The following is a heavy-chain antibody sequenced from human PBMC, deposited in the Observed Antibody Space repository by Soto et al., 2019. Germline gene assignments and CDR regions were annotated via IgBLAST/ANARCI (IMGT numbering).Heavy chain of an antibody. J-gene: IGHJ4*02. CDR3: ARDREGRDGYNYGFDY. Sequence: QVQLQESGPGLVKPSQTLSLTCTVSGGSISSGGYYWSWIRQHPGKGLEWVGYIYYSGSTYNNPSLRIRVTISVDTSKNQFSLKLTSVTAADTAVYYCARDREGRDGYNYGFDYWGQGTLVTVSS. CDR2: IYYSGST. V-gene: IGHV4-31*03. D-gene: IGHD5-12*01. CDR1: GGSISSGGYY.